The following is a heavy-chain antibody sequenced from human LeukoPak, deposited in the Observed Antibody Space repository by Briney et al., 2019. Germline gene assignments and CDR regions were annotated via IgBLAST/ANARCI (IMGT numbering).Heavy chain of an antibody. CDR3: VKATKVGKGVATIYYFDY. D-gene: IGHD5-12*01. V-gene: IGHV3-64D*09. J-gene: IGHJ4*02. CDR2: ISSNGGST. Sequence: PGGSLRLSCSASGFTFSSYAMHWVRQAPGKGLEYVSAISSNGGSTYYADSVKGRFTISRDNSKDTLYLQMSSLRAEDTAVYYCVKATKVGKGVATIYYFDYWGQGTLVTVSS. CDR1: GFTFSSYA.